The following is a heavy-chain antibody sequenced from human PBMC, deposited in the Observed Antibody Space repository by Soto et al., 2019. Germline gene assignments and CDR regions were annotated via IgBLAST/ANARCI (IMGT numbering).Heavy chain of an antibody. CDR2: IIPIYGTA. D-gene: IGHD6-19*01. CDR3: ARGGYSSGWYYGY. J-gene: IGHJ4*02. CDR1: GGTFSSYA. V-gene: IGHV1-69*01. Sequence: QVQLVQSGAEVKKPGSSVKVSCKASGGTFSSYAISWVRQAPGQGLEWMGGIIPIYGTAHYAQKFQGRVTINADESTSTDYMELSSLRSEDTAVYYCARGGYSSGWYYGYWGQGTLVTVAA.